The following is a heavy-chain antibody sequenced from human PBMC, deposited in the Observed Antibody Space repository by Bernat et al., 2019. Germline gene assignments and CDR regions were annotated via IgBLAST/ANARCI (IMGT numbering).Heavy chain of an antibody. J-gene: IGHJ4*02. CDR1: GFTFSTYA. Sequence: EVQLVESGGGLVQPGGSLRLSCAASGFTFSTYAMSWVRQAPGKGLEWVSAISGSGVSTYYADSVKGRFTISRDNSKNTLYLQMNSLRAEDTAVYYCAKSLWGSTVTTSLDYWGQGTLVTVSS. D-gene: IGHD4-11*01. CDR3: AKSLWGSTVTTSLDY. CDR2: ISGSGVST. V-gene: IGHV3-23*04.